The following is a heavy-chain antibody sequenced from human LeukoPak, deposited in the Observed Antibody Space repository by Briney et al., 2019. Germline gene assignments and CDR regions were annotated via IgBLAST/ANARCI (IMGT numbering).Heavy chain of an antibody. J-gene: IGHJ4*02. D-gene: IGHD6-13*01. CDR3: AKDMVAAAGTSFDY. V-gene: IGHV3-9*01. Sequence: GRSLRLSCAASGFTFDDYAMHWVRQAPGKGLEWGSGISWNSGSIVYADSVKGRFTISRDNAKNSLYLQMNSLRAEDTALYYCAKDMVAAAGTSFDYWGQGTLVTVSS. CDR2: ISWNSGSI. CDR1: GFTFDDYA.